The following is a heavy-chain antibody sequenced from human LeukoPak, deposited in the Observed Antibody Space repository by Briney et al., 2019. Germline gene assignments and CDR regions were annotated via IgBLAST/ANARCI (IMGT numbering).Heavy chain of an antibody. CDR3: ARGRGVLLWFGELYYMDV. CDR2: INPNSGGT. V-gene: IGHV1-2*02. D-gene: IGHD3-10*01. J-gene: IGHJ6*03. Sequence: ASVKVSCKASGYTFTGYYMHWVRQAPGQGLEWMGWINPNSGGTNYAQKFQGRVTITRNTSISTAYMELSSLRSEDTAVYYCARGRGVLLWFGELYYMDVWGKGTTVTVSS. CDR1: GYTFTGYY.